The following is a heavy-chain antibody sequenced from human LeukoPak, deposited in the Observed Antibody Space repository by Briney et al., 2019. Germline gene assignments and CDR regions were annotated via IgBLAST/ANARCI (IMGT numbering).Heavy chain of an antibody. Sequence: GGSLRLSCTASGFVFSNYWMLWVRQAPGKGLEWVSLIQSDGSGTTYTDSMKGRFIISRDNAKNTLYLQMTSLTAEDTAVYYCAKDLYYYDSSGLTPFDYWGQGTLVTVSS. CDR2: IQSDGSGT. CDR1: GFVFSNYW. J-gene: IGHJ4*02. CDR3: AKDLYYYDSSGLTPFDY. V-gene: IGHV3-74*01. D-gene: IGHD3-22*01.